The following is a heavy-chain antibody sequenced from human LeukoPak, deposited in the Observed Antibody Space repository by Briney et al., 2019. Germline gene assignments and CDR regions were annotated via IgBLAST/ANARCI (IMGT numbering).Heavy chain of an antibody. J-gene: IGHJ4*02. CDR2: IEQDASET. Sequence: PGGSLRFSCAASGFIVSNYCMGWVRQAPGKGLEWVAYIEQDASETYYVDSVRGRFSISRDNAKNSLFLQMNSLRAEDTAVYYCATDPSGPSDSSGWYYFDNWGLGTLVTVSS. CDR3: ATDPSGPSDSSGWYYFDN. V-gene: IGHV3-7*01. CDR1: GFIVSNYC. D-gene: IGHD6-19*01.